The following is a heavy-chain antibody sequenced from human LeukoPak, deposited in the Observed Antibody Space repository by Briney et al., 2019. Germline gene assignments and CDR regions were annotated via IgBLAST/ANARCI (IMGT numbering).Heavy chain of an antibody. CDR1: GGSIRSGSYY. J-gene: IGHJ6*03. CDR2: IYTRATT. D-gene: IGHD5-18*01. Sequence: SETPSLTCTVSGGSIRSGSYYWSWIRQPAGKGLEWIGHIYTRATTNYNPSVKRRVTVSLDTSKNQISLKLSSVTAADTAIYYCARVYTVMGATTVDHYHYYMDVWGKGTTVTVS. V-gene: IGHV4-61*09. CDR3: ARVYTVMGATTVDHYHYYMDV.